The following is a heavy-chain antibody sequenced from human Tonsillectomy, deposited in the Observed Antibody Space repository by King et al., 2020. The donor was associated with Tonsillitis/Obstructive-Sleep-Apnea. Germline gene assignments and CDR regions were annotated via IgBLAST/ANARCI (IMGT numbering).Heavy chain of an antibody. CDR1: GGTLSNYA. V-gene: IGHV1-69*10. J-gene: IGHJ6*02. CDR3: ARHGAIGDYPWGTTHYGMDV. CDR2: IIPILGIA. D-gene: IGHD4-17*01. Sequence: QLVQSGAEVKKPGASVKVSYKASGGTLSNYAISWVRQAPGQGLEWMGAIIPILGIADYAQKFQGRVTITADKSTSTAYMELSRLRSEDTAVYYCARHGAIGDYPWGTTHYGMDVWGQGTTVTVSS.